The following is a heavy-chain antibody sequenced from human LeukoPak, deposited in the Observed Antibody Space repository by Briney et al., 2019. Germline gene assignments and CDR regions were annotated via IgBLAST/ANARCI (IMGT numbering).Heavy chain of an antibody. J-gene: IGHJ6*04. CDR2: IYYSGST. CDR1: GGSISSSSYY. CDR3: ARHGPLEWFSLEMDV. Sequence: SETLSLTYTVSGGSISSSSYYWGWIRQPPGKGLEWIGSIYYSGSTYYNPSLKSRVTISVDTSKNQFSLKLSSVTAADTAVYYCARHGPLEWFSLEMDVWGKGTTVTVSS. D-gene: IGHD3-3*01. V-gene: IGHV4-39*01.